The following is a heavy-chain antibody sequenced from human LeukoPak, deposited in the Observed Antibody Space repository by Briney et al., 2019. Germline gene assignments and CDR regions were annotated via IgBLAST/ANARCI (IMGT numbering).Heavy chain of an antibody. V-gene: IGHV4-59*08. J-gene: IGHJ4*02. CDR3: ARTYCRGGSCHFDY. D-gene: IGHD2-15*01. CDR1: GGSISSLY. CDR2: IYYTGST. Sequence: SETLSLTCSVSGGSISSLYWSWIRQPPGKGLEWIGYIYYTGSTNYNPSLKSRVTMFVDMSKNQFSLRLSSVTAADTAVYYCARTYCRGGSCHFDYWGQGTLVTVSS.